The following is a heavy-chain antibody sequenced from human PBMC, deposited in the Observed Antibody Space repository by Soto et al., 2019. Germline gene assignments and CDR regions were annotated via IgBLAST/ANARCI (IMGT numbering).Heavy chain of an antibody. D-gene: IGHD2-15*01. CDR3: AKDIGRSSGRRKCRGGSCPDY. Sequence: GGSLRLSCAASGFTFSSYAMSWVRQAPGKGLEWVSAISGSGGSTYYADSVKGRFTISRDNSKNTLYLQMNSLRAEDTAVYYCAKDIGRSSGRRKCRGGSCPDYWGQGTLVTVSS. CDR2: ISGSGGST. CDR1: GFTFSSYA. V-gene: IGHV3-23*01. J-gene: IGHJ4*02.